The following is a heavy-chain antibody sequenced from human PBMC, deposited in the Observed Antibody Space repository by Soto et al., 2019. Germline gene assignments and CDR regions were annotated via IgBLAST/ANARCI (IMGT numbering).Heavy chain of an antibody. D-gene: IGHD3-10*01. V-gene: IGHV1-69*13. CDR1: RARFSSYS. J-gene: IGHJ6*02. CDR3: ASPSDTMVRGVIITTYYYYYGMDV. CDR2: VIPIFGTA. Sequence: SSVKVSCKDCRARFSSYSLFLLGQDPGAGREWTGGVIPIFGTANYAQNFQGRVTITADESTSTAYMELSSLRSEDTAVYYCASPSDTMVRGVIITTYYYYYGMDVWGQGTTVTVSS.